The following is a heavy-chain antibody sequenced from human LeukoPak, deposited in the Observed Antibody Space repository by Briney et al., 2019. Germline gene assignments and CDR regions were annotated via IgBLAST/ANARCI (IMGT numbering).Heavy chain of an antibody. J-gene: IGHJ4*02. V-gene: IGHV1-2*02. CDR2: INPNSGGT. CDR3: ARVGSTWLLTRDFDY. D-gene: IGHD3-22*01. Sequence: ASVKVSCKASGYTFTGYYMYWVRQAPGQGLEWMGWINPNSGGTNYAQKFQGRVTMTRDTSISTAYMELSRLRSDDTAVYYCARVGSTWLLTRDFDYWGQGTLVTVSS. CDR1: GYTFTGYY.